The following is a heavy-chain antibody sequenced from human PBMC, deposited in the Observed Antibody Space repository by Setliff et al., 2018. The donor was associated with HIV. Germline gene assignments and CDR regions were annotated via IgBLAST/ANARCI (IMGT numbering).Heavy chain of an antibody. V-gene: IGHV1-69*05. D-gene: IGHD6-6*01. J-gene: IGHJ5*02. CDR2: IIPLFGTA. CDR3: ARDLGYSSSSGWFDP. CDR1: GGTFSGHA. Sequence: SVKVSCKAAGGTFSGHAINWVRQAPGQGVEWMGEIIPLFGTAHYAQKFQGRVTMTRDTSISTAYMELSRLRSDDTAVYYCARDLGYSSSSGWFDPWGQGTLVTVSS.